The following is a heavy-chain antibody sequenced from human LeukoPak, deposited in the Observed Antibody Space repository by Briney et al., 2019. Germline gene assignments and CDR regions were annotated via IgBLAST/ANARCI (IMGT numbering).Heavy chain of an antibody. D-gene: IGHD6-19*01. V-gene: IGHV3-30*18. CDR2: ISYDGSNK. J-gene: IGHJ5*01. CDR3: AKAAVAGVLYNWFDS. CDR1: GFTFSSYG. Sequence: GGSLRLSCAASGFTFSSYGMHWVRQAPGKGLEWVAVISYDGSNKYYADSVKGRFTISRDNSKNTLYLQMNSLRAEDTAVYYCAKAAVAGVLYNWFDSWGQGTLVTVSS.